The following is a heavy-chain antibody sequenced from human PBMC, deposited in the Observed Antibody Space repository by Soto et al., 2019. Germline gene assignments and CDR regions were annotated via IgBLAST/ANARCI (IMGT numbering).Heavy chain of an antibody. D-gene: IGHD2-21*02. CDR2: IYYSGST. CDR3: ARVCGGDCHYGMDV. Sequence: QVQLQESGPGLVKPSQTLSLTCTVSGGSISSGGYYWSWIRQHPGKGLGWIGYIYYSGSTYYNPALKSRVTISVDTSKNHFSLKLSYVTAADTAVYYCARVCGGDCHYGMDVWGQGTTVTVSS. CDR1: GGSISSGGYY. J-gene: IGHJ6*02. V-gene: IGHV4-31*03.